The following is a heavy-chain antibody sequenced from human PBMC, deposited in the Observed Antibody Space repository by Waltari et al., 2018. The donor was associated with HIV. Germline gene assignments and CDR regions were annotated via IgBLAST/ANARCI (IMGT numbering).Heavy chain of an antibody. J-gene: IGHJ3*02. Sequence: QVQLVESGGGVVQPGRSLRLSFAASGFTFRRYDMHWVRQAPGKGLEWVAVISYDGSNKYYADSVKGRFTISRDNSKNTLYLQMNSLRAEDTAVYYCARDQTMTRAFDIWGQGTMVTVSS. CDR2: ISYDGSNK. D-gene: IGHD3-22*01. CDR3: ARDQTMTRAFDI. CDR1: GFTFRRYD. V-gene: IGHV3-30*01.